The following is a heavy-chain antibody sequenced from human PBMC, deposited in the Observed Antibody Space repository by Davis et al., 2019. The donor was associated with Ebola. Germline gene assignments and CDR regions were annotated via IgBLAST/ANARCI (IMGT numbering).Heavy chain of an antibody. CDR3: ARASGVVVVPAAIRYYYGMDV. V-gene: IGHV4-59*06. CDR2: IYYSGST. D-gene: IGHD2-2*01. J-gene: IGHJ6*02. CDR1: GGSISSYY. Sequence: SETLSLTCTVSGGSISSYYWSWIRQHPGKGLEWIGYIYYSGSTYYNPSLKSRVTISVDTSKNQFSLKLSSVTAADTAVYYCARASGVVVVPAAIRYYYGMDVWGQGTTVTVSS.